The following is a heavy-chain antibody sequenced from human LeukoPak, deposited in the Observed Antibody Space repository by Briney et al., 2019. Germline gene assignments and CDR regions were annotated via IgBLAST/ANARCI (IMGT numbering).Heavy chain of an antibody. V-gene: IGHV3-23*01. CDR3: ARDRGWLQFDY. D-gene: IGHD5-24*01. J-gene: IGHJ4*02. CDR1: GFTFSSYA. CDR2: ISGSDGST. Sequence: GGSLRLSCAASGFTFSSYAMSWVRQAPGKGLEWVSGISGSDGSTNYADSVKGRFTISRDNSKNTLYLQMNSLRAEDTAVYYCARDRGWLQFDYWGQGTLATVSS.